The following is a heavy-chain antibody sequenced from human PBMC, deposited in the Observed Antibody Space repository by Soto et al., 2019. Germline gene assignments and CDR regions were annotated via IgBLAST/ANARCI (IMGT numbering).Heavy chain of an antibody. Sequence: QVQLVQSGAEVKKPGASVKVSCKASGYTFSSYAFSWVRQAPGQGLEWMGWISAYNGNTNNAKKFQGRVTMTTDTATSTAYMELRSLRSDDTAVYYCARDVTPPDYWGQGTLVTVSS. V-gene: IGHV1-18*01. CDR2: ISAYNGNT. CDR1: GYTFSSYA. J-gene: IGHJ4*02. CDR3: ARDVTPPDY.